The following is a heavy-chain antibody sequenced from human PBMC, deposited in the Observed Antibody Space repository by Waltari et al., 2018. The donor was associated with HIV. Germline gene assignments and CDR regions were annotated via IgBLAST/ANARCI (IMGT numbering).Heavy chain of an antibody. D-gene: IGHD1-26*01. Sequence: VESGGDWVQPGGSLKISCAAPGLTFSSFWMTWVRQAPGRGPEWVANVKYDNSEMFYADSVRGRFTIFRDNSKKVVFLQMNNLTIDDSATYLCARSHSGRFDYWGQGTVVTVSS. CDR2: VKYDNSEM. J-gene: IGHJ4*02. V-gene: IGHV3-7*01. CDR3: ARSHSGRFDY. CDR1: GLTFSSFW.